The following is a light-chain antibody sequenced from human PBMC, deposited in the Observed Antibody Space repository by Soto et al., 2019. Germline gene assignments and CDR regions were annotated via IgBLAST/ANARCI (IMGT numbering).Light chain of an antibody. CDR1: QSITGW. Sequence: DIQMTHSPPTLSASVGDRVTVSCLASQSITGWLAWFQQKPGKAPKLLISKASKLESGVPSRFSGSGSGTDFTLTISRLQPDDFATYYCQQYNPYSPWTFGKGTKV. CDR2: KAS. V-gene: IGKV1-5*03. J-gene: IGKJ1*01. CDR3: QQYNPYSPWT.